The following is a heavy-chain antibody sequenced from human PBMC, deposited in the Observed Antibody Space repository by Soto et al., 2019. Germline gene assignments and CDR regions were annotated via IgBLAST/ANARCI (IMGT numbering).Heavy chain of an antibody. Sequence: EVQLVESGGGLVQPGGSLRLSCAASGFTFSDHYMDWVRQAPGKGLEWVGRAGNKAHSFTTEYAASVKGRFTISRDDSKNSLYLQMNSLKTEDTAVYYCVRLDGSYYPDYWGRGTLVTVSS. CDR3: VRLDGSYYPDY. CDR2: AGNKAHSFTT. J-gene: IGHJ4*02. D-gene: IGHD1-26*01. CDR1: GFTFSDHY. V-gene: IGHV3-72*01.